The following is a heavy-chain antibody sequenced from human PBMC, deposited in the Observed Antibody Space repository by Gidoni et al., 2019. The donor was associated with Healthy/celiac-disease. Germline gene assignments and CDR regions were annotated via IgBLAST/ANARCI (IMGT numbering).Heavy chain of an antibody. D-gene: IGHD6-13*01. CDR2: INHSGST. V-gene: IGHV4-34*01. J-gene: IGHJ1*01. CDR1: GGSFSGYY. CDR3: ARGDSSSWSSPFQH. Sequence: QVQLQQWGAGLLKPSETLSLTCAVYGGSFSGYYWSWIRQPPGKGLEWIGEINHSGSTNYNPSLKSRVTISVDTSKNQFSLKLSSVTAADTAVYYCARGDSSSWSSPFQHWGQGTLVTVSS.